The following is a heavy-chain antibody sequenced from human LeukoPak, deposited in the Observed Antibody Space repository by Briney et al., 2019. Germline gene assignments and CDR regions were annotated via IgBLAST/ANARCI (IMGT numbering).Heavy chain of an antibody. CDR3: ARMRYYYYGMDV. Sequence: DSGPTLVNPTQTLTLTCTFSGFSLSTSGVGVGWIRQPPGKALEWLALIDWDDDKYYSTSLKTRLTISKDTSKNQVVLTMTNMDPVDTATYYCARMRYYYYGMDVWGQGTTVTVSS. V-gene: IGHV2-70*01. J-gene: IGHJ6*02. CDR1: GFSLSTSGVG. CDR2: IDWDDDK.